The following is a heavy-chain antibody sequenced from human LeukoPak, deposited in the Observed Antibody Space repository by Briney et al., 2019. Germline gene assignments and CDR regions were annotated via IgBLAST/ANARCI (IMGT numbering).Heavy chain of an antibody. CDR1: GFTFSSYG. V-gene: IGHV3-30*19. CDR2: IWYDGSNK. CDR3: ALTGYSSGWSNYYYYGMDV. J-gene: IGHJ6*02. D-gene: IGHD6-19*01. Sequence: GRSLRLSCAASGFTFSSYGMHWVRQAPGKGLEWVAVIWYDGSNKYYADSVKGRFTISRDNSKNTLYLQMGSLRAEDMAVYHCALTGYSSGWSNYYYYGMDVWGQGTTVTVSS.